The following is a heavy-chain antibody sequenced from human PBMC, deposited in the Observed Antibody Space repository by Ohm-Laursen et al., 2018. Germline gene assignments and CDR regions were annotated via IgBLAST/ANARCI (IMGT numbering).Heavy chain of an antibody. CDR1: GFTVSTEY. J-gene: IGHJ4*02. V-gene: IGHV3-66*01. Sequence: SLRLSCAASGFTVSTEYMSWVRQAPGMRLECVSLIHSDGSTYYADSVKGRFTSTRDNSKNMLYLQMNGLRAEDTGLYYCTRVWELSHDYWGQGTLVTVSS. D-gene: IGHD1-26*01. CDR2: IHSDGST. CDR3: TRVWELSHDY.